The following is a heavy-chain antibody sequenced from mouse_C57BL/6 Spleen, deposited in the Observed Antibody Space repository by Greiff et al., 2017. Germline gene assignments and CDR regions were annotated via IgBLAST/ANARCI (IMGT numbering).Heavy chain of an antibody. D-gene: IGHD1-1*01. CDR2: INPNNGGT. V-gene: IGHV1-26*01. Sequence: VQLKQSGPELVKPGASVKISCKASGYTFTDYYMNWVKQSHGKSLEWIGDINPNNGGTSYNQKFKGKATLTVDKSSSTAYMELRSLTSDDSAVYYCARGDYYGSSYVDYYAMDYWGQGTSVTVSS. J-gene: IGHJ4*01. CDR3: ARGDYYGSSYVDYYAMDY. CDR1: GYTFTDYY.